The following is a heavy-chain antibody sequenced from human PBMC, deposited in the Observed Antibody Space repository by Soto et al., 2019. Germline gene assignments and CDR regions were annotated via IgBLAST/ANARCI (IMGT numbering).Heavy chain of an antibody. CDR2: IYSGGST. J-gene: IGHJ4*02. CDR1: GFTVSSNY. CDR3: ARYQYCSSTSCYDG. D-gene: IGHD2-2*01. V-gene: IGHV3-66*01. Sequence: EVQLVESGGGLVQPGGSLRLSCAASGFTVSSNYMSWVRQAPGKGLEWVSVIYSGGSTYYADSVKGRFTISRDNSKNTLYLQMNRLRAEDTAVYYCARYQYCSSTSCYDGWGQGTLVTVSS.